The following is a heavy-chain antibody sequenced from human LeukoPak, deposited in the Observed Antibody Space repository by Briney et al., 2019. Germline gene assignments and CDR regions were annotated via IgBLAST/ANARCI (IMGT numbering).Heavy chain of an antibody. CDR2: IIPILGIA. Sequence: GASVKVSCKASGGTFSSYTISWVRQAPGQGLEWMGRIIPILGIADYAQKFQGRVTITADKSTSTAYMELSSLRSEDTAVYYCARDADSIGGGSCYGIWGQGTLVTVSS. D-gene: IGHD2-15*01. CDR3: ARDADSIGGGSCYGI. V-gene: IGHV1-69*04. J-gene: IGHJ4*02. CDR1: GGTFSSYT.